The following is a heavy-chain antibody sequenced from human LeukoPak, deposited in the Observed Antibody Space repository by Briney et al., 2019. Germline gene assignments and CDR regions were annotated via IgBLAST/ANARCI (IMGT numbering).Heavy chain of an antibody. Sequence: GSSVKVSCKASGGTFSSYTISWVRQAPGQGLEWMGRIIPILGIANYAQKFQGRVTITADKSTSTVYMELSSPRSEDTAVYYCARDKGVTMVRENWFDPWGQGTLVTVSS. CDR3: ARDKGVTMVRENWFDP. CDR2: IIPILGIA. J-gene: IGHJ5*02. D-gene: IGHD3-10*01. CDR1: GGTFSSYT. V-gene: IGHV1-69*04.